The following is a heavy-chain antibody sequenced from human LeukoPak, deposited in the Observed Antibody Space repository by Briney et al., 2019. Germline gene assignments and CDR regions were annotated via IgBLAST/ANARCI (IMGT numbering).Heavy chain of an antibody. J-gene: IGHJ4*01. Sequence: SVKVSCKASGGTSNSHAISWVRQAPGQGLEWMGRIIPNLGTTNRAQNLQDRVTLTADKSTNTAYMELTSLTSDDTAVYYCATTNDGGGYQWGDFFDFWGQGTQVTVSS. CDR2: IIPNLGTT. CDR3: ATTNDGGGYQWGDFFDF. V-gene: IGHV1-69*04. D-gene: IGHD3-22*01. CDR1: GGTSNSHA.